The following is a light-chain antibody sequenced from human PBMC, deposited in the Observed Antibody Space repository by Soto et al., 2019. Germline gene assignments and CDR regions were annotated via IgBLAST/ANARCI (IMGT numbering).Light chain of an antibody. CDR1: SSDVGGYNY. CDR2: EVS. Sequence: QSVLTQPDSVSGSPGQSITISCTGTSSDVGGYNYVSWYQQHPGKAPKLMIYEVSNRPSGVSNRFSGSKSGNTASLTISGLQAEDEADYYCSSYTSSSIWVFGGGTKVTVL. V-gene: IGLV2-14*01. CDR3: SSYTSSSIWV. J-gene: IGLJ3*02.